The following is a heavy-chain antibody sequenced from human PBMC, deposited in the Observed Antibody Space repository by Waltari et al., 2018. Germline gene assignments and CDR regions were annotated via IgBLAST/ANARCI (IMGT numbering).Heavy chain of an antibody. CDR3: ARDRGRGIYLDS. CDR1: GDSMSSNPW. CDR2: VHRTGRT. V-gene: IGHV4-4*02. Sequence: QVKLQESGPGLVTPSETLSLPRAVSGDSGDSMSSNPWWSWVRQSPGKGLEWIGQVHRTGRTNYSPSFEGRVTVSIDTSNNQFSLKMAFATAADTALYYCARDRGRGIYLDSWGQGTLVTVS. J-gene: IGHJ4*02. D-gene: IGHD2-15*01.